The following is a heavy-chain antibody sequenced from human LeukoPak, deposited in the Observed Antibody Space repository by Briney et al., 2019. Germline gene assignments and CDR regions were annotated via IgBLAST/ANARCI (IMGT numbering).Heavy chain of an antibody. D-gene: IGHD1-26*01. J-gene: IGHJ3*02. CDR1: GFTFSSYW. CDR3: ARGYVGRGAFDI. Sequence: GGSLRLSCAASGFTFSSYWMHWVRQAPGKGLVWVSRINSDGSSTSYADSVKGRFTISRDNAKNTLYLQMNSLRAEDTAVYYCARGYVGRGAFDIWGQGTMVTVSS. CDR2: INSDGSST. V-gene: IGHV3-74*01.